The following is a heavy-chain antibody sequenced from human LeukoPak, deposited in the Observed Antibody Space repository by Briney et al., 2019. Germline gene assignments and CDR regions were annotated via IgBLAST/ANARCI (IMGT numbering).Heavy chain of an antibody. D-gene: IGHD3-10*01. CDR1: GFTFSSYG. CDR3: AKDLGRSIMARGGFDY. J-gene: IGHJ4*02. V-gene: IGHV3-30*18. CDR2: ISYDGSNK. Sequence: GRSLRLSCAASGFTFSSYGMHWVRQAPGKGLEWVAVISYDGSNKYYADSVKGRFTISRDNSKNTLYLQMNSLRAEDTAMYYCAKDLGRSIMARGGFDYWGQGTLVTVSS.